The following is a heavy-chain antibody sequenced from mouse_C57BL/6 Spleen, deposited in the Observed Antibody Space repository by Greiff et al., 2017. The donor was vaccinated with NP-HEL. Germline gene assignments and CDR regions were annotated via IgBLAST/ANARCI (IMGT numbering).Heavy chain of an antibody. D-gene: IGHD1-1*01. CDR3: TRDYYGSSYEDYYYAMDY. Sequence: VQLVESGAELVRPGASVTLSCKASGYTFTDYEMHWVKQTPVHGLEWIGAIDPETGGTAYNQKFKGKAILTADKSSSTAYMELRSLTSEDSAVYYCTRDYYGSSYEDYYYAMDYWGQGTSVTVSS. J-gene: IGHJ4*01. CDR1: GYTFTDYE. V-gene: IGHV1-15*01. CDR2: IDPETGGT.